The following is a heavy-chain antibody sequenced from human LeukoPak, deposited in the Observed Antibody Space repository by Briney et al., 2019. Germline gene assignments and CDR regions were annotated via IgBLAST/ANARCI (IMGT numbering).Heavy chain of an antibody. CDR1: GFTVSSNY. J-gene: IGHJ4*02. Sequence: GGSLRLSCAASGFTVSSNYMSWVRQAPGKGLEWVSVIYSGGSTYYADSGKGRFTISRDNSKNTLYLQMNSLRAEDTAVYHCARDQPRLLRPLDWAQGPLVTVSS. D-gene: IGHD2/OR15-2a*01. CDR2: IYSGGST. CDR3: ARDQPRLLRPLD. V-gene: IGHV3-66*01.